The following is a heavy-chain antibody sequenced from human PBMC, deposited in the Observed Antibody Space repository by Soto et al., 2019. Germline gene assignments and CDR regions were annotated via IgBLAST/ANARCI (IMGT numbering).Heavy chain of an antibody. D-gene: IGHD5-12*01. Sequence: EVQVVESGGGLIQPGGSLRLSCVVSGFTVSSTNYMSWVRQAPGKGLEWVSVIYSGGTTFYADSVKGRFTISRDTAKNTLYLQMNSLRAEDTAVYYCHGYGYWGQGTLVTVSS. CDR2: IYSGGTT. J-gene: IGHJ4*02. CDR1: GFTVSSTNY. CDR3: HGYGY. V-gene: IGHV3-53*01.